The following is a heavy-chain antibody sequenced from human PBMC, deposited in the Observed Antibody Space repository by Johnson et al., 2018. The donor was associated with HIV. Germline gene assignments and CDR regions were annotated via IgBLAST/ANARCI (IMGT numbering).Heavy chain of an antibody. CDR2: ISSSGSTI. CDR3: ARDARYYYDSRGDAFDI. J-gene: IGHJ3*02. D-gene: IGHD3-22*01. CDR1: GFTFSDYY. Sequence: QVQLVESGGGLVKPGGSLRLSCAASGFTFSDYYMSWIRQAPGKGLEWVSYISSSGSTIYHADSPKGRFTLSRDNAKNSLYLQMNSLRAEDTAVYYCARDARYYYDSRGDAFDIWGQGTMVTVSS. V-gene: IGHV3-11*04.